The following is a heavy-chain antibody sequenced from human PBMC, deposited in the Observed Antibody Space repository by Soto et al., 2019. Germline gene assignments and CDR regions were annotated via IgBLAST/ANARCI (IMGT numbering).Heavy chain of an antibody. D-gene: IGHD3-9*01. CDR2: ISAYNGNT. Sequence: GASVKVSCKASGYTFTSYGISWVRQAPGQGLEWMGWISAYNGNTNYAQKLQGRVTMTTDTSTSTAYMELRSLRSDDTAVYYCARASAYYDILTGYYKALYYFDYWGQGTLVTVSS. CDR1: GYTFTSYG. CDR3: ARASAYYDILTGYYKALYYFDY. V-gene: IGHV1-18*01. J-gene: IGHJ4*02.